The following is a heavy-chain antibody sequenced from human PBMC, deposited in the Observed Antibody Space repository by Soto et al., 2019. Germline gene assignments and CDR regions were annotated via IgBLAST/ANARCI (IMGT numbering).Heavy chain of an antibody. V-gene: IGHV3-7*04. J-gene: IGHJ4*02. CDR1: GFTLSSYC. CDR2: MNQNAGKI. Sequence: EVQLVESGGGLVQPGGSLRLSCAASGFTLSSYCMSWVRQAPGRGLEWVANMNQNAGKIYYVDSVKGRFTVSRDNAKNSLYLQMNSLGVEDTAVYYCARLVEWQCLNQWGQGTLVTVSS. D-gene: IGHD1-26*01. CDR3: ARLVEWQCLNQ.